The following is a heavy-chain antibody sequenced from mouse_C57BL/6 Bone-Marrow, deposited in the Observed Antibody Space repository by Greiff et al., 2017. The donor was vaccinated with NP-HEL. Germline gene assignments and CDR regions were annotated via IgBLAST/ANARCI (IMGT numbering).Heavy chain of an antibody. Sequence: EVMLVESGGGLVKPGGSLKLSCAASGFTFSSYTMSWVRQTPEKRLEWVATISGGGGNTYYPDSVKGRFTISRDNAKNTLYLQMSSLRSEDTALYYCARQYYYGSSYYYYAMDYWGQGTSVTVSS. D-gene: IGHD1-1*01. CDR2: ISGGGGNT. J-gene: IGHJ4*01. CDR3: ARQYYYGSSYYYYAMDY. V-gene: IGHV5-9*01. CDR1: GFTFSSYT.